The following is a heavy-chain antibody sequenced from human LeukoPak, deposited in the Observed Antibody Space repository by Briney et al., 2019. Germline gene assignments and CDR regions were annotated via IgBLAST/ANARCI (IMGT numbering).Heavy chain of an antibody. J-gene: IGHJ6*02. Sequence: GASVKVSCKASGYTFTGYYMHWVRQAPGQELEWMGWINPNSGGTNYAQKFQGWVTMTRDTSISTAYMELSRLRSDDTAVYYCAQSVGARDGMDVWGQGTTVTVSS. D-gene: IGHD1-26*01. CDR1: GYTFTGYY. CDR3: AQSVGARDGMDV. CDR2: INPNSGGT. V-gene: IGHV1-2*04.